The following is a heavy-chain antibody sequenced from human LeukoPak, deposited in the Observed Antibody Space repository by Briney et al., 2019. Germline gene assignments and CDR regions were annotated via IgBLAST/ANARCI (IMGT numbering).Heavy chain of an antibody. Sequence: SETLSLTCTVSGGSISSYYWSWIRQPPGKGLEWIGYIYYSGSTNYNPSLKSRVTISVDTSKNQFSLKLSSVTAADTAVYYCAGRIAVAAYFDYWGQGTLVTVSS. CDR2: IYYSGST. CDR3: AGRIAVAAYFDY. V-gene: IGHV4-59*08. J-gene: IGHJ4*02. CDR1: GGSISSYY. D-gene: IGHD6-19*01.